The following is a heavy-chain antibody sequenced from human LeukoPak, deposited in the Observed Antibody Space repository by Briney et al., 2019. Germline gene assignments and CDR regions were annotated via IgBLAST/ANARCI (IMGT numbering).Heavy chain of an antibody. V-gene: IGHV1-69*02. Sequence: SVKVSCKASGGTFSSYTISWVRQAPGQGLEWMGRIIPILGIANYAQKFQGRVTITADKSTSTAYMELSSLRSEDTAVYYCARSSYYYGSGSYYNVTYYYYYYGMDVWGKGTTVTVSS. J-gene: IGHJ6*04. CDR3: ARSSYYYGSGSYYNVTYYYYYYGMDV. CDR1: GGTFSSYT. D-gene: IGHD3-10*01. CDR2: IIPILGIA.